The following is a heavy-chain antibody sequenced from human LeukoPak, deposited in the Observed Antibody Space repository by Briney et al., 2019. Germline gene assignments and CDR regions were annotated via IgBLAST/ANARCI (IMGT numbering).Heavy chain of an antibody. CDR3: VVGGSPGY. CDR1: GLAFSAYK. V-gene: IGHV3-74*01. CDR2: TSTDGYTT. D-gene: IGHD2-15*01. J-gene: IGHJ4*02. Sequence: GGSLRLSCAASGLAFSAYKMHWVRQAPRKGLVWVSRTSTDGYTTDYADFVQGRFTASRDNTKNTWSLEMNSLRAEDTAVYYCVVGGSPGYWGQGTLVTVSS.